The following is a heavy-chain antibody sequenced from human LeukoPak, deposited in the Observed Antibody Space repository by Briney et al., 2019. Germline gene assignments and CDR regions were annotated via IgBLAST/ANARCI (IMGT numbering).Heavy chain of an antibody. Sequence: GGSLRLSCAASGFTFSRYWMSWVRQAPGKGLEWVANMNQDGSETYYVDSVKGRFTISRDNAKNSLYLQMYSLRVEDTAVYYCVRDGSGSVEFDYWGQGTLVTVSS. D-gene: IGHD3-10*01. J-gene: IGHJ4*02. CDR3: VRDGSGSVEFDY. V-gene: IGHV3-7*01. CDR2: MNQDGSET. CDR1: GFTFSRYW.